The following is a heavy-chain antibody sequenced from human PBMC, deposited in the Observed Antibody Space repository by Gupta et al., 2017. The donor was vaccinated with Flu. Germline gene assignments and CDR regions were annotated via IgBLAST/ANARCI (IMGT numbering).Heavy chain of an antibody. J-gene: IGHJ4*02. Sequence: VRQAPGKGLEWVSYISHTYTIYYADSVRGRFTISRDNAKNSLYLQMNSLRAEDTAVYYCARVEAARLIYFDHWGQGTLVTVSS. D-gene: IGHD6-6*01. V-gene: IGHV3-48*01. CDR2: ISHTYTI. CDR3: ARVEAARLIYFDH.